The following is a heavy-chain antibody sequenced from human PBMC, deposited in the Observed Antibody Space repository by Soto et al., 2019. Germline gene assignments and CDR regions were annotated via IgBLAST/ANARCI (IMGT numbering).Heavy chain of an antibody. CDR2: ISSSSSTI. D-gene: IGHD1-7*01. CDR3: ARALRITGTRGGYYYYMDV. CDR1: GFTFSSYS. V-gene: IGHV3-48*01. J-gene: IGHJ6*03. Sequence: GGSLRLSCAASGFTFSSYSMNWVRQAAGRGLEWVSYISSSSSTIYYADSVKGRFTISRDNAKNSLYLQMNSLRAEDTAVYYCARALRITGTRGGYYYYMDVWGKGTTVTVSS.